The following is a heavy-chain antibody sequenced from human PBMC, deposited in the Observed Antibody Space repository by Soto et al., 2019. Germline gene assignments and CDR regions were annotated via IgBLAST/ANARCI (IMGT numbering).Heavy chain of an antibody. V-gene: IGHV3-33*01. CDR3: ARDLSDY. J-gene: IGHJ4*02. CDR1: GFTFKNYG. CDR2: VYYDGSNQ. Sequence: QVQLVESGGGVVQPGTSLRLSCAASGFTFKNYGMHWVRQATGKGLEWVAIVYYDGSNQYYADSVKGRFTISRDNSKNTLYLQMNSLRVDETAMYYCARDLSDYWGQGTLVTVSS.